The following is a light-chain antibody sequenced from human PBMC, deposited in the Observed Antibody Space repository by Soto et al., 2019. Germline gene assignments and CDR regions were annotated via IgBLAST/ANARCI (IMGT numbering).Light chain of an antibody. V-gene: IGKV3-11*01. CDR1: QSVSSY. CDR3: QQRNVWPPIT. CDR2: DAS. J-gene: IGKJ5*01. Sequence: EIVLTQSPATLSVSPVERATLSCMASQSVSSYLAWYQQKPGQAPRLVIYDASLRANGVPARFGGSGSGTDFTLTINSLEPEDFAVYYCQQRNVWPPITFGQGTRLEIK.